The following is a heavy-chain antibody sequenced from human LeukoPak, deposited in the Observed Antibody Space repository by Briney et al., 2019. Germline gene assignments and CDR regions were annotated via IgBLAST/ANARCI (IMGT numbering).Heavy chain of an antibody. CDR3: ARALSGDYEHWFDP. V-gene: IGHV3-23*01. Sequence: PGGSLRLSCAASGFTFSSYAMSWVRQAPGKGLEWVSAISGSGGSTYYADSVKGRFTISRDNSKNTLYLQMNSLRAEDTAVYYCARALSGDYEHWFDPWGQGTLVTVSS. CDR2: ISGSGGST. D-gene: IGHD4-17*01. J-gene: IGHJ5*02. CDR1: GFTFSSYA.